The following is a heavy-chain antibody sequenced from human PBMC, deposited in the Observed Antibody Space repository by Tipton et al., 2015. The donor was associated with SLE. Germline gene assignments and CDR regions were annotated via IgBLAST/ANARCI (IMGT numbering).Heavy chain of an antibody. D-gene: IGHD6-6*01. V-gene: IGHV3-33*03. Sequence: SGHTLTIYAMHWVRQAPGKGLEWVAVVWHDGSTTYYADSVRGRFTISRDNAKNSLYLQMNSLRAEDTALYYCAKDKSSSSSYYYYYYMDVWGKGTTVTVSS. CDR3: AKDKSSSSSYYYYYYMDV. CDR1: GHTLTIYA. J-gene: IGHJ6*03. CDR2: VWHDGSTT.